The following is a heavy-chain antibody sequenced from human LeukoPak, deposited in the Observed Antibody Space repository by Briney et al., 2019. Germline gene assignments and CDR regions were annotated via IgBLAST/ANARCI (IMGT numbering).Heavy chain of an antibody. D-gene: IGHD3-10*01. J-gene: IGHJ4*02. CDR2: VFYSGST. CDR1: GGSISSYY. Sequence: SETLPHTCTVSGGSISSYYWSWIRQPPGKGLEWIGYVFYSGSTRYNPSFRGRVTMSIDTSKNQFSLKLTSVTAADTAVYYCARADNYGSDPYRYWGQGTLVTVSS. V-gene: IGHV4-59*01. CDR3: ARADNYGSDPYRY.